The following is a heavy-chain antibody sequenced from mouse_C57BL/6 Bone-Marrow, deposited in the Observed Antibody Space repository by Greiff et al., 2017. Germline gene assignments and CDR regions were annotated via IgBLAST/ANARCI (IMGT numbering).Heavy chain of an antibody. CDR3: ARGGGTRRDVDY. V-gene: IGHV5-4*03. CDR1: GFTFSSYA. CDR2: ISDGGSYT. D-gene: IGHD2-14*01. Sequence: EVMLVESGGGLVKPGGSLKLSCAASGFTFSSYAMSWVRQTPEKRLEWVATISDGGSYTYYPDNVKGRFTISRDNAKNNLYLQMSHLKSEDTAMYYCARGGGTRRDVDYWGQGTTLTVAS. J-gene: IGHJ2*01.